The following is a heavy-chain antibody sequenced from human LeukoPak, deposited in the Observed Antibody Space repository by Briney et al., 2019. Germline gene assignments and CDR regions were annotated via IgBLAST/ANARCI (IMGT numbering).Heavy chain of an antibody. CDR1: GGSISSGDYY. D-gene: IGHD6-13*01. V-gene: IGHV4-30-4*08. CDR3: ARAPPPGLAAPKLSDY. CDR2: IYYSGST. Sequence: PSETLSLTCTVSGGSISSGDYYWSWIRQPPGKGLEWIGYIYYSGSTYYNPSLKSRVTISVDTSKNQFSLKLSSVTAADTAVYYCARAPPPGLAAPKLSDYWGQGTLVTVSS. J-gene: IGHJ4*02.